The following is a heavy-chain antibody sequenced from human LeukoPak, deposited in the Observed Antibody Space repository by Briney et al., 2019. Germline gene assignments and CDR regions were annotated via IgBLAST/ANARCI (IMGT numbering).Heavy chain of an antibody. CDR1: GGSFSGYY. V-gene: IGHV4-34*01. CDR2: INHSGST. J-gene: IGHJ6*02. Sequence: SETLSLSCAVYGGSFSGYYWSWIRQPPGKGLEWIGEINHSGSTNYNPSLKSRVTISVDTSKNQFSLKLSSVTAADTAVYYCARGDRIVVVPAAIDLYYYGMDVWGQGTTVTVSS. D-gene: IGHD2-2*01. CDR3: ARGDRIVVVPAAIDLYYYGMDV.